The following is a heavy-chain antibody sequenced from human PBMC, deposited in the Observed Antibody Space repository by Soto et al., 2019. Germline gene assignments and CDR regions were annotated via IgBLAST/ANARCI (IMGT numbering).Heavy chain of an antibody. Sequence: QVQLQESGPGLVKPSGTLSLTCAVSGGSISGINWWYWVRQPPGKGLEWIGEIYHSGSTHYNPSLKSRVTMSVDNSKTQFSLNLNSVTAADTAVYYCARFGGGINVWGQGTTVTVSS. D-gene: IGHD3-10*01. CDR1: GGSISGINW. CDR2: IYHSGST. V-gene: IGHV4-4*02. J-gene: IGHJ6*02. CDR3: ARFGGGINV.